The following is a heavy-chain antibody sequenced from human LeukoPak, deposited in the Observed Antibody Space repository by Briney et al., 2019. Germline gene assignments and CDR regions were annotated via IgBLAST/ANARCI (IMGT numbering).Heavy chain of an antibody. CDR2: IKRDGSEQ. V-gene: IGHV3-7*01. CDR3: GRLTASGSTASGLNYFDS. D-gene: IGHD1-7*01. J-gene: IGHJ4*02. Sequence: PGGSLRLSCAASGSTFTTYWMSWVRQAPGKGLEWVANIKRDGSEQFYVDSVKGRFTISRDNAKNSLYLQLNSLRAEDTAVYYCGRLTASGSTASGLNYFDSWGQGTLVTVSS. CDR1: GSTFTTYW.